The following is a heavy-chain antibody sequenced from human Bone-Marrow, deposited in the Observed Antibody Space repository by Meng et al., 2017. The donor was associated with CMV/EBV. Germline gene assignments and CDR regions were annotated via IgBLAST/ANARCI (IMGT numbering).Heavy chain of an antibody. J-gene: IGHJ6*02. Sequence: GGSLRLSCAASGFTFSSYSMNWVRQAPGKGLEWVSSISSSSSYIYYADSVKGRFTISRDNAKNSLYLQMNSLRAEDTAVYYCARDTYTESSSWYYYYGMAVWGQGTAVTVSS. CDR3: ARDTYTESSSWYYYYGMAV. CDR2: ISSSSSYI. V-gene: IGHV3-21*01. CDR1: GFTFSSYS. D-gene: IGHD6-13*01.